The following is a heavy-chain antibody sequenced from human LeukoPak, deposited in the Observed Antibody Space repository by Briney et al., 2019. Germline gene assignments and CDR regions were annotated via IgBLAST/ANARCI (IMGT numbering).Heavy chain of an antibody. CDR1: GGSFSGYY. Sequence: SETLSLTCAVYGGSFSGYYWSWIRQPPGKGLEWIGEINHSGSTNYNPSLKSRVTISVDTSKNQFSLKLSSVTAADTAVYYCARVGGVDTAMALWGQGTLVTVSS. V-gene: IGHV4-34*01. J-gene: IGHJ4*02. CDR2: INHSGST. CDR3: ARVGGVDTAMAL. D-gene: IGHD5-18*01.